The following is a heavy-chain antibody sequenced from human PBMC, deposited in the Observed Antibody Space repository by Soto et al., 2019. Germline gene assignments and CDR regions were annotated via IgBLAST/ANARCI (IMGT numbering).Heavy chain of an antibody. Sequence: EMQLLESGRGLVQPGESLRLTCVASAFTFSTHGMSWVRQAPGKGLEWVASSSGSGASIYYADSMKGRFTISRDNSKNTLYLQMNSLRGDDTAIYYCAIIETGIGRYFNWPHRYVYLGQGTLVTVSS. CDR2: SSGSGASI. CDR1: AFTFSTHG. D-gene: IGHD3-9*01. J-gene: IGHJ4*02. CDR3: AIIETGIGRYFNWPHRYVY. V-gene: IGHV3-23*01.